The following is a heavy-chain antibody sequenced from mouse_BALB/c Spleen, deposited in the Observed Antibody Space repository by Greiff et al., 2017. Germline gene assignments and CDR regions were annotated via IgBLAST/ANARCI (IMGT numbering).Heavy chain of an antibody. D-gene: IGHD1-1*01. CDR3: ARRATDYFDY. Sequence: EVKVVESGGGLVQPGGSRKLSCAASGFTFSSFGMHWVRQAPEKGLEWVAYISSGSSTIYYADTVKGRFTISRDNPKNTLFLQMTSLRSEDTAMYYCARRATDYFDYWGQGTTLTVSS. V-gene: IGHV5-17*02. J-gene: IGHJ2*01. CDR2: ISSGSSTI. CDR1: GFTFSSFG.